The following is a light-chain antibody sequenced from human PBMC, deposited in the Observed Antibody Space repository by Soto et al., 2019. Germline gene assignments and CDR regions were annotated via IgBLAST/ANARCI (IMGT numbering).Light chain of an antibody. CDR1: SGDVGNYNL. CDR3: CSYTTTRTYV. J-gene: IGLJ1*01. CDR2: EGS. Sequence: QSVLTQPASVSGSPGQSITISCTGTSGDVGNYNLVSWFQHHPGEAPKLLIYEGSRRPSGVSIRFSGSKSGNTASLTVSGLQAEDEANYYCCSYTTTRTYVFGTGTKVTVL. V-gene: IGLV2-23*01.